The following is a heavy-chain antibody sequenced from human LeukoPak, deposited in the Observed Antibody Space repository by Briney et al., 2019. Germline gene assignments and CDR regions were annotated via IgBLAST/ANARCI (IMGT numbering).Heavy chain of an antibody. CDR1: GYTFTGYY. Sequence: ASVKVSCKASGYTFTGYYIHWVRQAPGQGLEWMGWINPNSGGTNYAQKFQGRVTMTRDTSISTAYMELSRLRSDDTAVYYCARRYSGSLEYFQHWGQGTLVTVSS. CDR2: INPNSGGT. D-gene: IGHD1-26*01. CDR3: ARRYSGSLEYFQH. V-gene: IGHV1-2*02. J-gene: IGHJ1*01.